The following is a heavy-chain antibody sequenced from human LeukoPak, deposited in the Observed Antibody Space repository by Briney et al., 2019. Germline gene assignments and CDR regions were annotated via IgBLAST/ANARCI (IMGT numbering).Heavy chain of an antibody. CDR3: ARALGVSKWELLDFDY. Sequence: ASVKVSCKASGGTFSSYAISWVRQAPGQGLEWMGRIIPSLGIENYAQKFEGRVTITAVNSTSTAYMEISSLRSEDTAVYYCARALGVSKWELLDFDYWGQGTLVTVSS. J-gene: IGHJ4*02. D-gene: IGHD1-26*01. V-gene: IGHV1-69*04. CDR1: GGTFSSYA. CDR2: IIPSLGIE.